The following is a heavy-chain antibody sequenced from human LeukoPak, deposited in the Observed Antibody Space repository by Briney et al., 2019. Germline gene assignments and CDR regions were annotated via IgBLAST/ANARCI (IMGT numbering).Heavy chain of an antibody. J-gene: IGHJ6*02. CDR3: ARGGGRHYDFWSAIYYYYGMDV. Sequence: ASVKVSCKASGYTFTSYGISWVRQAPGQGLEWMGWVSAYNGNTNYAQKLQGRVTMTTDTSTSTAYMELRSLRSDDTAVYYCARGGGRHYDFWSAIYYYYGMDVWGQGTTVTVSS. V-gene: IGHV1-18*01. CDR2: VSAYNGNT. CDR1: GYTFTSYG. D-gene: IGHD3-3*01.